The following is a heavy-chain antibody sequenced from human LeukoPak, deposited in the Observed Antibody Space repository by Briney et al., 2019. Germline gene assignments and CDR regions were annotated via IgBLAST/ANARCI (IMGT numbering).Heavy chain of an antibody. V-gene: IGHV4-59*08. CDR3: ARHEKGSGRYYDY. CDR1: GGSISNYY. CDR2: IYYSGST. J-gene: IGHJ4*02. D-gene: IGHD6-19*01. Sequence: PSGTLSLTCTVSGGSISNYYWSWIRQPPGKGLDWIGYIYYSGSTNYNPSLKSRVTISVDASRNQVSLKLSSVTAADTAVYYCARHEKGSGRYYDYWGQGTLVTLS.